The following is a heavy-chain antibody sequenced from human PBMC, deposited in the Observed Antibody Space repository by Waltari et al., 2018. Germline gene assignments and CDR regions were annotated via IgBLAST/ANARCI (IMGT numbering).Heavy chain of an antibody. Sequence: QLQLQESSSGLVKPSQTLSLTCAVSGDSISGSGYSWRWFRQPPGQSLEWIGHIYHGDNTNYHPSLRGRVTMSLETSKNQFSLILRSVTAADTAVYYCARGVGLNHWGQGILVTVSS. CDR2: IYHGDNT. D-gene: IGHD1-26*01. CDR1: GDSISGSGYS. V-gene: IGHV4-30-2*01. CDR3: ARGVGLNH. J-gene: IGHJ4*02.